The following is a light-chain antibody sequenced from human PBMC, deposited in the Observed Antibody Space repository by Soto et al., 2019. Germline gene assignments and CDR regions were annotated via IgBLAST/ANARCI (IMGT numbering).Light chain of an antibody. Sequence: QSVLTQPPSVYAAPGQTVTISCSGSSSNIGKNHVSWYQQVPGTAPKLLIYESNKRPSGIPDRFSGSKSGTSATLGIAGLQTGDEADYYCGTWDSSLTAVLFGGGTKLTVL. CDR2: ESN. CDR3: GTWDSSLTAVL. V-gene: IGLV1-51*02. J-gene: IGLJ2*01. CDR1: SSNIGKNH.